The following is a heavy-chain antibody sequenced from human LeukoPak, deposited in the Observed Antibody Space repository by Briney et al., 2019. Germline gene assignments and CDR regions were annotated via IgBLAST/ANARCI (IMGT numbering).Heavy chain of an antibody. CDR1: GFTVSSNS. V-gene: IGHV3-20*04. D-gene: IGHD3-9*01. CDR3: ARATRDTLRYFDWLPLGYYYMDV. Sequence: GGSLRLSCTVSGFTVSSNSMSWVRQAPGKGLEWVSGINWNGGSTGYADSVKGRFTISRDNAKNSLYLQMNSLRAEDTAVYYCARATRDTLRYFDWLPLGYYYMDVWGKGTTVTISS. J-gene: IGHJ6*03. CDR2: INWNGGST.